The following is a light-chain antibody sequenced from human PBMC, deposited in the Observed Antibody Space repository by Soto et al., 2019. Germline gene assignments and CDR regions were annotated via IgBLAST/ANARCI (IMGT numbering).Light chain of an antibody. CDR3: QHYGSPIT. CDR2: GAS. Sequence: EIVMTQSPATLSVSPGERATLSCRASQSVSSYLAWCHQQTGGAPTLLIYGASSRATGIPDRLSGSGSGTEFTPTISRMDPEFFALYYCQHYGSPITFGQGTRLEIK. V-gene: IGKV3-20*01. CDR1: QSVSSY. J-gene: IGKJ5*01.